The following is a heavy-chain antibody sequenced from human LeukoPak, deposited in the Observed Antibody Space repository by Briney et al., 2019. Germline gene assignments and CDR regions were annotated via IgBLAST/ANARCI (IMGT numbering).Heavy chain of an antibody. CDR2: INPSGGST. CDR1: GYTFTGYY. V-gene: IGHV1-46*01. J-gene: IGHJ4*02. D-gene: IGHD1-26*01. Sequence: ASVKVSCKASGYTFTGYYMHWVRQAPGQGLEWMGIINPSGGSTSYAQKFQGRVAMTRDTSTSTVYMELSSLRSEDTAVYYCARGETEEDFDYWGQGTLVTVSS. CDR3: ARGETEEDFDY.